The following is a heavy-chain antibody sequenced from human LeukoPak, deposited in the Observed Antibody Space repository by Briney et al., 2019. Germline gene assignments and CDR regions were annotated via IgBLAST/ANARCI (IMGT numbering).Heavy chain of an antibody. CDR2: MNPNSGNT. V-gene: IGHV1-8*01. CDR1: GYTFTSYD. CDR3: ARGQFVMATINPYFDY. D-gene: IGHD5-24*01. J-gene: IGHJ4*02. Sequence: ASVKVSCKASGYTFTSYDINWVRQATGQGLEWMGWMNPNSGNTGYAQKFQGRVTMTRNTSISTAYMELSSLRSEDTAVYYCARGQFVMATINPYFDYWGQGTLVTVSS.